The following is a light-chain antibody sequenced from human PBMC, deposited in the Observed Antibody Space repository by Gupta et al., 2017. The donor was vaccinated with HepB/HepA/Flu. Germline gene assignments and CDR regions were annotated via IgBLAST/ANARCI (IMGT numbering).Light chain of an antibody. CDR2: DVA. V-gene: IGLV2-14*03. Sequence: QSALTQPASVSGSPGQSITISCTGNSRDIGAYDSVSWYQQYPGKAPKLLIYDVAARPSGISTRFSGSKSGNTASLTISGLQTEDEAAYFCSSFTSTLTLVVFGGGTKLTVL. CDR3: SSFTSTLTLVV. J-gene: IGLJ2*01. CDR1: SRDIGAYDS.